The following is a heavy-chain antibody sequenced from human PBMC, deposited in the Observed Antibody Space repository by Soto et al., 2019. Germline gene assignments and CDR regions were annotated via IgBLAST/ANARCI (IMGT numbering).Heavy chain of an antibody. CDR2: IKQDGSEK. CDR3: ARPTGWRDPFDI. J-gene: IGHJ3*02. Sequence: PGGSLRLSCGASGFTLRSYWMSCVRQAPGKGLEWVANIKQDGSEKYSVDSVKGRFTISRDNAKNSLYLQMNSLRAEDTAVYFCARPTGWRDPFDIWGQGTMVTVSS. CDR1: GFTLRSYW. V-gene: IGHV3-7*01. D-gene: IGHD6-19*01.